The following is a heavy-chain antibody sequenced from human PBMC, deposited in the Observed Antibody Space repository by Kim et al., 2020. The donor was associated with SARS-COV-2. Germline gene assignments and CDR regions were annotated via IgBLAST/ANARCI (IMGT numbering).Heavy chain of an antibody. CDR3: ARTYGSKTWYYYMDV. CDR1: GYTFTTAD. D-gene: IGHD1-1*01. CDR2: INPNSGNT. Sequence: ASVKVSCKTSGYTFTTADINWVRQATGQGLEWMGWINPNSGNTWYAQKFQGRVVMTSRPSIRTAYMELTNLRSDDTAVYYCARTYGSKTWYYYMDVWGKGTAVTVSS. J-gene: IGHJ6*03. V-gene: IGHV1-8*01.